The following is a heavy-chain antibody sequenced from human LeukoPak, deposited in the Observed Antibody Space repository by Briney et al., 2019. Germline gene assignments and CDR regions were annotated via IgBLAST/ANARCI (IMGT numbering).Heavy chain of an antibody. J-gene: IGHJ6*02. Sequence: ASVKVSCKASGGTFSSYAISWVRQAPGQGLEWMGRIIPILGIASYAQKFQGRVTITADKSTSTAYMELSSLRSEDTAVYYCARSAHGNIVVVPAARWGMDVWGQGTTVTVSS. CDR2: IIPILGIA. CDR3: ARSAHGNIVVVPAARWGMDV. CDR1: GGTFSSYA. D-gene: IGHD2-2*01. V-gene: IGHV1-69*04.